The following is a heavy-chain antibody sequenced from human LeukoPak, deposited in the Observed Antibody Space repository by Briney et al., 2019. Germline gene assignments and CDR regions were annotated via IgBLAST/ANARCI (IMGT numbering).Heavy chain of an antibody. Sequence: ASVKVSCKASGYTFTDYYMHWVRQAPGQGLEWMGWIHPNSGGTNFAQKFQGRVAMTRDTSISTAYLELGSLRSDDTAVYFCARGGLYYYDSSGADYWGQGTLVTVSS. CDR2: IHPNSGGT. J-gene: IGHJ4*02. CDR3: ARGGLYYYDSSGADY. CDR1: GYTFTDYY. D-gene: IGHD3-22*01. V-gene: IGHV1-2*02.